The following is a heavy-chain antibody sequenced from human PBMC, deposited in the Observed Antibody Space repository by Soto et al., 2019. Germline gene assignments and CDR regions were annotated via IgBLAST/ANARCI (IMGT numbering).Heavy chain of an antibody. CDR3: ARDQNNYDFWSGYYGSDGMDV. J-gene: IGHJ6*02. V-gene: IGHV3-7*03. CDR1: GFTFSSYW. Sequence: GGSLRLSCAASGFTFSSYWMSWVRQAPGKGREWVANIKKDGSEKYYVDSVKGRFTISRDNAKNSLYLQMNSLRAEDTAVYYCARDQNNYDFWSGYYGSDGMDVWGQGTTVTVSS. D-gene: IGHD3-3*01. CDR2: IKKDGSEK.